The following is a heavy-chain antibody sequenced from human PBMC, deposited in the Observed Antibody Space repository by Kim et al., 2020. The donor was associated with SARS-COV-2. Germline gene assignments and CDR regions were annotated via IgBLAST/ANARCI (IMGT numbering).Heavy chain of an antibody. D-gene: IGHD3-10*01. Sequence: YYADSVKRRFTISRDNAKNSLYLQMNSLRAEDTAVYYCARDMGWGDAFDIWGQGTMVTVSS. CDR3: ARDMGWGDAFDI. V-gene: IGHV3-21*01. J-gene: IGHJ3*02.